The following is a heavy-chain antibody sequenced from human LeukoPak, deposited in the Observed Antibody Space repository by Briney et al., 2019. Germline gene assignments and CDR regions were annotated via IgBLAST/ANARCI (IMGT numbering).Heavy chain of an antibody. Sequence: SETLSLTCTVSGGSISSSSYYWGWIRQPPGRGLEWIGGMYYSGSTYYNPSLKSRVIISVDTSKNQFSLKLRSVTAADTAVYYCASSITIFGVVLRTIYFDYWGQGILVTVSS. V-gene: IGHV4-39*01. CDR3: ASSITIFGVVLRTIYFDY. D-gene: IGHD3-3*01. CDR1: GGSISSSSYY. J-gene: IGHJ4*02. CDR2: MYYSGST.